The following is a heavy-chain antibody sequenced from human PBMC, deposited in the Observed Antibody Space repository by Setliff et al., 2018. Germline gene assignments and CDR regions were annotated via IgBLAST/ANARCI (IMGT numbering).Heavy chain of an antibody. Sequence: SLTCTVSGGSISSHYWSWIRQPPGKGLEWIGYIYYSGSTNYNPSLKSRVTISVDTSKNQFSLKLSSVTAADTAVYYCARSGDYYDSSGYYYHYYYMDVWGKGTTVTVSS. V-gene: IGHV4-59*11. CDR3: ARSGDYYDSSGYYYHYYYMDV. CDR1: GGSISSHY. D-gene: IGHD3-22*01. CDR2: IYYSGST. J-gene: IGHJ6*03.